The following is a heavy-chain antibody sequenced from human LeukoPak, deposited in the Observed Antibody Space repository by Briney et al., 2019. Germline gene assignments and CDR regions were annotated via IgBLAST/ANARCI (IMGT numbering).Heavy chain of an antibody. CDR3: ATGAYFAD. J-gene: IGHJ4*02. V-gene: IGHV3-23*01. Sequence: GGSLRLSCAASGFTFSKSPMTWVRQALGKGLEWVSTISDSGGDTYHADSVKGRFTISRDNSMNRLYLQMNSLRAEDTAIYYCATGAYFADWGQGTLVTVSS. D-gene: IGHD2-21*01. CDR2: ISDSGGDT. CDR1: GFTFSKSP.